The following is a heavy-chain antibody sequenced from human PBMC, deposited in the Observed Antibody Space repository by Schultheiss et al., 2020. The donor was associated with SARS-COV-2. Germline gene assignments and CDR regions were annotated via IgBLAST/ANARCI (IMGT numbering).Heavy chain of an antibody. J-gene: IGHJ6*03. V-gene: IGHV4-34*01. D-gene: IGHD1-1*01. Sequence: SQTLSLTCAVYGGSFSGYYWSWIRQPPGKGLEWIGEINHSGSINYNPSLKSRVTISVDTSKNQFSLKLSSVTAADTAVYYCARQRGGDYYYYYYMDVWGKGTTVTVSS. CDR1: GGSFSGYY. CDR3: ARQRGGDYYYYYYMDV. CDR2: INHSGSI.